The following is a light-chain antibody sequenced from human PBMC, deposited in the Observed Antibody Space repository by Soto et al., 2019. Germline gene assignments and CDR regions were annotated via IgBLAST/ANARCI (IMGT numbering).Light chain of an antibody. CDR2: AAS. J-gene: IGKJ1*01. V-gene: IGKV1-39*01. CDR3: QQSYSSPWT. Sequence: DIQLTQSPSSLSASVGDRVSISCQASQDIRNYLNWYQQRPGKAPKLLIYAASSLQSGVPSRFSGSASGTDFTLTISSLQPEDFATYFCQQSYSSPWTFGQGTKVEIK. CDR1: QDIRNY.